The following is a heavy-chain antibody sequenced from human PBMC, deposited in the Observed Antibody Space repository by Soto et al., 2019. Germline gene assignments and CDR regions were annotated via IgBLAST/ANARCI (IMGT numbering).Heavy chain of an antibody. CDR2: IYYSGST. CDR3: ARVYVFYSFPGYYYYLYF. Sequence: SETLSLTCTVSGGSISSYYWSWIRQPPGKGLEWIGYIYYSGSTNYNPSLKSRVTISVDTSKNQFSLKLSSVTAADTAMYYCARVYVFYSFPGYYYYLYFWGKGTTVTVYS. D-gene: IGHD2-15*01. V-gene: IGHV4-59*01. J-gene: IGHJ6*03. CDR1: GGSISSYY.